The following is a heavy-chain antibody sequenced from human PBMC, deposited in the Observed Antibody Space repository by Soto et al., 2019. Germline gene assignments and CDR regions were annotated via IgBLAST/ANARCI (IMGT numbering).Heavy chain of an antibody. CDR3: ARKGIAVAGIYYFRMDV. D-gene: IGHD6-19*01. Sequence: VASVQLSCKASGGTFSSYAISWVRQAPGQGLEWMGGIIPIFGTANYAQKFQGRVTITADESTSTAYMELSSLRSEDTAVYYCARKGIAVAGIYYFRMDVWGQGYTVSVSS. CDR1: GGTFSSYA. V-gene: IGHV1-69*13. CDR2: IIPIFGTA. J-gene: IGHJ6*02.